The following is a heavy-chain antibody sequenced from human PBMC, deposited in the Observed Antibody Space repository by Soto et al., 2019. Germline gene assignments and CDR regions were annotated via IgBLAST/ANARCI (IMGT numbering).Heavy chain of an antibody. Sequence: PSETLSLTCAISGAPITWGDYSWNWIRQPPGKGLEWIGGIYYSGRSYYNPSLKSRVTMSVDTSKNQFSLTLNSVTAADAAVYYCARQRTTVVTQAYFDHWGQGTLVTVSS. CDR2: IYYSGRS. V-gene: IGHV4-39*01. CDR1: GAPITWGDYS. J-gene: IGHJ4*02. D-gene: IGHD4-17*01. CDR3: ARQRTTVVTQAYFDH.